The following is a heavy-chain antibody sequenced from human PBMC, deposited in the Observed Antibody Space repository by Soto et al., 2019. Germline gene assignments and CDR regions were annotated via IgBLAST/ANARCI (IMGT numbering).Heavy chain of an antibody. J-gene: IGHJ4*02. V-gene: IGHV1-2*02. CDR3: VKGGGVDEVTTTRVVFDY. D-gene: IGHD4-17*01. CDR2: LNPRSGAT. Sequence: QVQLVQSGAEVKKPGASVKVSCKASGYTFTGNYIHWMRQAPGQGPEWMGWLNPRSGATDYAQKFQGRVTITSDTTISTAYMDLSRLTSDDTAMYYCVKGGGVDEVTTTRVVFDYWGQGTPLTVSS. CDR1: GYTFTGNY.